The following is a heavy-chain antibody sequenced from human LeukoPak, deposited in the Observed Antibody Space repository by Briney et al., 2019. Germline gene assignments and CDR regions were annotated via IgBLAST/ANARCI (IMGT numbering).Heavy chain of an antibody. V-gene: IGHV4-61*02. D-gene: IGHD1-26*01. CDR2: IYTSGST. CDR3: ARSVGRGSYFDY. CDR1: GGSISSGSYY. J-gene: IGHJ4*02. Sequence: SQTLSLTCTVSGGSISSGSYYWSWIRQPAGKGLEWIGRIYTSGSTNYNPSLKSRVTISVDTSKNQFSLKLSSVTAADTAVYYCARSVGRGSYFDYWGQGTLVTVSS.